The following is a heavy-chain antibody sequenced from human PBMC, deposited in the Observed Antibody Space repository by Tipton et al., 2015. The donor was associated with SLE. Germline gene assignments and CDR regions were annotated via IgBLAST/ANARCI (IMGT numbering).Heavy chain of an antibody. V-gene: IGHV3-73*01. CDR1: GVTFSGSA. CDR3: TRPTVECSRWF. J-gene: IGHJ4*02. CDR2: IRSKANRYAT. Sequence: SLRLSCAASGVTFSGSAMHWVRQASGKGLAWVGRIRSKANRYATAYAASGKGRITISSDDSKNTAYLQMNSLKTEDTAVYYCTRPTVECSRWFWGQGTLVTVAS. D-gene: IGHD6-6*01.